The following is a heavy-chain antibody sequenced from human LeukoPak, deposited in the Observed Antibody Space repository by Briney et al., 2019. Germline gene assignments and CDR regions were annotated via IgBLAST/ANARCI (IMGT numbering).Heavy chain of an antibody. Sequence: AGGSLRLSCAASGFTVSSNYMSWVRQAPGKGLEWVSVIYSGGSTYYADSVKGRFTISRDNSKNTLYLQMNSLRAEDTAVYCCARGGDIVVVPAATYFDYWGQGTLVTVSS. CDR3: ARGGDIVVVPAATYFDY. CDR2: IYSGGST. V-gene: IGHV3-53*01. CDR1: GFTVSSNY. J-gene: IGHJ4*02. D-gene: IGHD2-2*01.